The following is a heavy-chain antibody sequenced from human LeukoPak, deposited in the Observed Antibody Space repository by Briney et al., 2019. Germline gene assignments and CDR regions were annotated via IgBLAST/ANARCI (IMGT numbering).Heavy chain of an antibody. CDR1: GFTFSSYA. CDR3: AKGSRGAAAGRPPSRGPLEY. V-gene: IGHV3-23*01. J-gene: IGHJ4*02. D-gene: IGHD6-13*01. Sequence: GGSLRLSCAASGFTFSSYAMSWVRQAPGRGLEWVSAISGSGGSTYYADSVKGRFTISRDNSKNTLYLQMNSLRAEDTAVYYCAKGSRGAAAGRPPSRGPLEYWGQGTLVTVSS. CDR2: ISGSGGST.